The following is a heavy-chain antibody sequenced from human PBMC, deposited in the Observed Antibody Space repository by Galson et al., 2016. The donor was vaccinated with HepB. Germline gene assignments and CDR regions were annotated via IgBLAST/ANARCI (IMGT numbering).Heavy chain of an antibody. CDR2: ISYDGTNK. CDR3: ARGDGDILTGYYGGFEY. V-gene: IGHV3-30-3*01. Sequence: SLRLSCAASRFTFSTSTMHWVRQAPGKGLEWVAVISYDGTNKYYADSVKGRFTISRDNSKNSLYLQMSSLRPDDTAVYYCARGDGDILTGYYGGFEYWGQGTLVTVSS. CDR1: RFTFSTST. J-gene: IGHJ4*02. D-gene: IGHD3-9*01.